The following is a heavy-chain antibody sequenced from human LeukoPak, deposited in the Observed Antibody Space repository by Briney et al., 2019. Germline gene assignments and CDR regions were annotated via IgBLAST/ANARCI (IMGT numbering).Heavy chain of an antibody. CDR3: ARDPYRFAFDI. J-gene: IGHJ3*02. CDR1: GFSFSSIY. D-gene: IGHD1-26*01. CDR2: INVDGTAE. Sequence: GGSLRLSCAASGFSFSSIYMSWVRQTPGQGLEWVANINVDGTAEYYVDSVKGRFTISRDNAKNSLYLQMNSLRAEDTAVYYCARDPYRFAFDIWGQGTVVLVSS. V-gene: IGHV3-7*03.